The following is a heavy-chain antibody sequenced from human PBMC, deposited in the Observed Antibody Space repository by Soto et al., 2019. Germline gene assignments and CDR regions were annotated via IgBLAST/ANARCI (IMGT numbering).Heavy chain of an antibody. D-gene: IGHD2-15*01. CDR3: AREEIAVVVADTPFLVVGAMDV. Sequence: QVQLQESGPGLVKPSQTLSLTCTVSGGSISSANYYWSWIRQPPGKGLGWIGYIYYSGSTYYNPSRKSRVSISVDPSRNQFSLKLSSVTVADTAVYYCAREEIAVVVADTPFLVVGAMDVWGQGTTVTVSS. CDR1: GGSISSANYY. V-gene: IGHV4-30-4*01. CDR2: IYYSGST. J-gene: IGHJ6*02.